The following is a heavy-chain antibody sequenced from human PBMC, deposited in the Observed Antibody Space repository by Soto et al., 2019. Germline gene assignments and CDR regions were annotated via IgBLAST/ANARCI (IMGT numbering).Heavy chain of an antibody. CDR2: INSSSSYT. J-gene: IGHJ3*02. CDR3: ARDTKWGSQMLAFDI. D-gene: IGHD7-27*01. Sequence: GGSLRLSCAASGFTFSSYYMSWIRQAPGKGLEWVAYINSSSSYTNYADSVKGRFTISRDNAKNSLYLQMNSLRAEDTAVYSCARDTKWGSQMLAFDIWGQGTMVTVSS. CDR1: GFTFSSYY. V-gene: IGHV3-11*06.